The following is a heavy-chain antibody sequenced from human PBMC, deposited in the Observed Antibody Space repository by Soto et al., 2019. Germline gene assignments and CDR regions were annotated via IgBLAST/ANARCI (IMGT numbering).Heavy chain of an antibody. Sequence: QVQLQQWGAGLLKPSETLSLTCAVYGGSFSGYYWSWIRQPPGKGLEWIGEINHSGSTNYNPSLKSRVTISVATSKNPFSLKLSSVTAADTAVYYCARGRRLITMIVVVITTSAFDIWGQGTMVTVSS. D-gene: IGHD3-22*01. CDR1: GGSFSGYY. V-gene: IGHV4-34*01. J-gene: IGHJ3*02. CDR3: ARGRRLITMIVVVITTSAFDI. CDR2: INHSGST.